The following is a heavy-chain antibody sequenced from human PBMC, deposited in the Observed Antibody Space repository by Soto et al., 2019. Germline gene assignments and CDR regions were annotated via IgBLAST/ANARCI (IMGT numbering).Heavy chain of an antibody. CDR2: MNPNSGNT. CDR3: ARGEFYDFWSGYRRGNWFDP. J-gene: IGHJ5*02. Sequence: GASVKVSCKASGYTFTSYDINWVRQATGQGLEWMGWMNPNSGNTGYAQKFQGRVTMTRNTSISTAYMELSSLRSEDTAVYYCARGEFYDFWSGYRRGNWFDPWGQGTLVTVSS. V-gene: IGHV1-8*01. CDR1: GYTFTSYD. D-gene: IGHD3-3*01.